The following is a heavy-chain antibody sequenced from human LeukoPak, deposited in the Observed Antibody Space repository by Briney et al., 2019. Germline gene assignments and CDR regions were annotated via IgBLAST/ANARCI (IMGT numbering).Heavy chain of an antibody. J-gene: IGHJ4*02. CDR1: GYSISSGYY. CDR2: IYHSGST. V-gene: IGHV4-38-2*02. Sequence: SETLSLTCTVSGYSISSGYYWGWIRRPPGKGLEWIGSIYHSGSTYYSPSLKSRVTISVDTSKNQFSLKLSSVTAADTAVYYCARGGWQQLVPDYWGQGTLVTVSS. D-gene: IGHD6-13*01. CDR3: ARGGWQQLVPDY.